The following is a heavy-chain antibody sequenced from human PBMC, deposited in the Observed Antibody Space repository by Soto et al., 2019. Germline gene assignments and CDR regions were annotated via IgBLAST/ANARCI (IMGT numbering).Heavy chain of an antibody. Sequence: EVQLAESGGGLVQPGGSLRLSCAASGFTFSTYWMSWLRQAPGKGLEWVATIRQDGSEKHSVDSVKGRFTISRDNAKNSLYLQMNSLRAEDTAVYFCVQGCGSSSCPYYFDYWGQGTLVTVSS. CDR1: GFTFSTYW. CDR2: IRQDGSEK. D-gene: IGHD2-2*01. CDR3: VQGCGSSSCPYYFDY. V-gene: IGHV3-7*01. J-gene: IGHJ4*02.